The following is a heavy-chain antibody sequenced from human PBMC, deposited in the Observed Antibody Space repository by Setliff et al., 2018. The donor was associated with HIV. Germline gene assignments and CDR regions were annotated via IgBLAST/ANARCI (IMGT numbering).Heavy chain of an antibody. V-gene: IGHV4-34*01. Sequence: PSETLSLTCAVYGQSISGYYWSWIRQTPGKGLEWIGEINHGGDTNYNPSLKSRVTVSVDTSKTQYSPKMISVTAADTAMYYCAISIVGVTSEMYWAQGTLVTVSS. CDR1: GQSISGYY. CDR2: INHGGDT. D-gene: IGHD2-21*02. CDR3: AISIVGVTSEMY. J-gene: IGHJ4*02.